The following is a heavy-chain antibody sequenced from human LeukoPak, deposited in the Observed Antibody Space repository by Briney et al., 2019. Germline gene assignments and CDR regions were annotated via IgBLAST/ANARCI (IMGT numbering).Heavy chain of an antibody. J-gene: IGHJ4*02. Sequence: GGSLRLSCVASRFTFNKYYVSWVRQAPGKGLQWVANINPDGSEKYYVDSVKGRFTISRDNAKNSLYLQMNSLRAEDTAVYYCARTYAYDATGDRGHWGQGTLVTVSS. D-gene: IGHD3-16*01. V-gene: IGHV3-7*01. CDR3: ARTYAYDATGDRGH. CDR1: RFTFNKYY. CDR2: INPDGSEK.